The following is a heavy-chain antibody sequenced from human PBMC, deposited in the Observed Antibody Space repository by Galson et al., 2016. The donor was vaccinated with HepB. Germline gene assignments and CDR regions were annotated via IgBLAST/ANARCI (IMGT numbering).Heavy chain of an antibody. CDR3: ARRLDTQRRIAGWGWGMDV. Sequence: SLRLSCAASGFTFSSYWMHWVRQAPGKGLVWVSRINSDGNTTNYADSVKGRFTISRDNAKNTLYLQMNSLRVEDAGVYYCARRLDTQRRIAGWGWGMDVWGQGTTVTVSS. CDR1: GFTFSSYW. D-gene: IGHD6-19*01. V-gene: IGHV3-74*01. CDR2: INSDGNTT. J-gene: IGHJ6*02.